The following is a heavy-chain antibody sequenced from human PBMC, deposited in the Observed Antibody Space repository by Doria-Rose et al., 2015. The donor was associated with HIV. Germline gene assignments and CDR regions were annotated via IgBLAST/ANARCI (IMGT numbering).Heavy chain of an antibody. CDR3: ARIKSSRWYHKYYFDF. CDR1: GVSLSSPGMG. D-gene: IGHD6-13*01. J-gene: IGHJ4*02. Sequence: ESGPVLVKPTETLTLTCTVSGVSLSSPGMGVSWIRQPPGKALEWLAHIFSDDERSYKTSLKSRLTISRCTSKSQVVLTMTDMDPVDTATYYCARIKSSRWYHKYYFDFWGQGTLVIVSA. V-gene: IGHV2-26*01. CDR2: IFSDDER.